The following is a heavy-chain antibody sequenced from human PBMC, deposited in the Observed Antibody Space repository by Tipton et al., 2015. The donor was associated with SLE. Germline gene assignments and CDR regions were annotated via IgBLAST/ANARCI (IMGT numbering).Heavy chain of an antibody. D-gene: IGHD6-13*01. J-gene: IGHJ6*03. CDR2: ISSSNFYI. CDR3: ARDVSSPPYYPYYDMEV. V-gene: IGHV3-21*06. Sequence: SLRLSCAASGFTFSTYSMNWVRQAPGKGLEWISSISSSNFYIYYADSVKGRFTISRDNAKNSLYLQMHSLRAEDTAVYYCARDVSSPPYYPYYDMEVWGKGTTVTVSS. CDR1: GFTFSTYS.